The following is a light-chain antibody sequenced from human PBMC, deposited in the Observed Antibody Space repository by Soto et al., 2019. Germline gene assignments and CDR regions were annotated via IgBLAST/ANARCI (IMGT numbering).Light chain of an antibody. CDR3: QTWGTGIQV. V-gene: IGLV4-69*01. Sequence: QLVLTQSPSASASLGASVKLTCTLSSGHSSYAIAWHQQHPEKGPRYLMKLNSAGSHSKGDGIPDRFSGSSSGAERYLTISSLQSEDEADYDCQTWGTGIQVFGGGTKLTVL. CDR1: SGHSSYA. CDR2: LNSAGSH. J-gene: IGLJ2*01.